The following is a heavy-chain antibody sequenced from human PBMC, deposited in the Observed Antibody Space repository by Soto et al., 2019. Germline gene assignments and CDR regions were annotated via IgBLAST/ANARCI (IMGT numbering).Heavy chain of an antibody. J-gene: IGHJ6*02. CDR1: GGTFSSFA. CDR2: IIPIFATT. D-gene: IGHD2-15*01. V-gene: IGHV1-69*01. CDR3: ARVRDVVVVSDYGMDV. Sequence: QVQLLQSGAEVRKPGSSVKVSCKASGGTFSSFAISWVRQAPGQGLEWMGGIIPIFATTNYAQKFQGRVTITADESTSTAYMELGSLRSEDTAVYYCARVRDVVVVSDYGMDVWGQGTTVTVSS.